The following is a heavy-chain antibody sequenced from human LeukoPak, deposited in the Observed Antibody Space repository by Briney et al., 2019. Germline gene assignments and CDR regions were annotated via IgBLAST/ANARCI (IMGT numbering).Heavy chain of an antibody. V-gene: IGHV3-23*01. CDR2: ISGSGGST. D-gene: IGHD5-18*01. CDR3: AKDSTWIQLWFDY. Sequence: GGSLRLSCAASGFTFSSYAMSWVRQAPGKGLEWVSVISGSGGSTYYADSVKGRFTISRDNSKNTLYLQMNSLGAEDTAVYYCAKDSTWIQLWFDYWGQGTLVTVSS. J-gene: IGHJ4*02. CDR1: GFTFSSYA.